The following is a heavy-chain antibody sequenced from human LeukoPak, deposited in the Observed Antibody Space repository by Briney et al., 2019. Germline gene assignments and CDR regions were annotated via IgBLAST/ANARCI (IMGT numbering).Heavy chain of an antibody. CDR3: ARGRAFVYGDTRGVFSDY. CDR1: GITFSGYS. V-gene: IGHV3-48*01. CDR2: MTTSGNTI. Sequence: GGSLRLSCVVSGITFSGYSMIWVRQAPGKGLEWLSFMTTSGNTIFYAESVKDRFTISRDNAKKSLYLQMNSLRAEDTAVYYCARGRAFVYGDTRGVFSDYWGQGTLVTVSS. J-gene: IGHJ4*02. D-gene: IGHD4-17*01.